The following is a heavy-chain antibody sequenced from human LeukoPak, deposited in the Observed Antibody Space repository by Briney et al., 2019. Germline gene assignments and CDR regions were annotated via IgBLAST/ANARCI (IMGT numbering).Heavy chain of an antibody. Sequence: GASVKVSCKASGYTFTGYYMYWVRQAPGQGLEWMGRINPNSGGTNYAQKFQGWVTMTRDTSISTAYMELSRLRSDDTAVYYCARQRWYYYGMDVWGQGTTVTVSS. CDR2: INPNSGGT. CDR3: ARQRWYYYGMDV. D-gene: IGHD2-15*01. V-gene: IGHV1-2*04. J-gene: IGHJ6*02. CDR1: GYTFTGYY.